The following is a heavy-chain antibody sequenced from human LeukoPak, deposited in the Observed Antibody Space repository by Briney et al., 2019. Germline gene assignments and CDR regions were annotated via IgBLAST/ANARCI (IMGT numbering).Heavy chain of an antibody. CDR1: GFSFSSFW. CDR3: ARDGHYYGSGSYYRDYYYYGMDV. CDR2: IKRDGSEM. D-gene: IGHD3-10*01. V-gene: IGHV3-7*01. Sequence: PGGSLRLSCVASGFSFSSFWMSWVRQAPGKGLEWVANIKRDGSEMWYVDSVKGRFTISRDNSKNTLYLQMGSLRAEDMAVYYCARDGHYYGSGSYYRDYYYYGMDVWGQGTTVTVSS. J-gene: IGHJ6*02.